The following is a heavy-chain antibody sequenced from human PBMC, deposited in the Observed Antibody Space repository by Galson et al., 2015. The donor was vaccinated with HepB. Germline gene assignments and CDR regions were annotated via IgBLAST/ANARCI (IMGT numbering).Heavy chain of an antibody. D-gene: IGHD6-19*01. CDR3: ARVPRPEPSYRSGWDFYYYGMDV. V-gene: IGHV3-21*01. J-gene: IGHJ6*02. CDR1: GFTFSDYS. CDR2: ISSSYTSI. Sequence: SLRLSCAASGFTFSDYSMNWVRQAPGKGLEWVSSISSSYTSIYYADSVQGRFTISRDNAKNSLYLQMNSLRAEDTAVYYCARVPRPEPSYRSGWDFYYYGMDVWGQGTTVTVSS.